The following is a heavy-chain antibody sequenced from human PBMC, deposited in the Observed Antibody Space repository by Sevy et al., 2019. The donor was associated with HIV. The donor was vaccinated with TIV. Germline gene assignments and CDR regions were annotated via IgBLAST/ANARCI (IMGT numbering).Heavy chain of an antibody. D-gene: IGHD1-26*01. V-gene: IGHV3-11*01. CDR2: ISSSGSTI. CDR3: ARDGVGPTRHAFDI. Sequence: GGSLRLSCAASAFTFSDYYMSWIRQAPGKGLEWVSYISSSGSTIYYADSVKGRFTISRDNAKNSLYLQMNSLRAEDTAVYYCARDGVGPTRHAFDIWGQGTMVTVSS. CDR1: AFTFSDYY. J-gene: IGHJ3*02.